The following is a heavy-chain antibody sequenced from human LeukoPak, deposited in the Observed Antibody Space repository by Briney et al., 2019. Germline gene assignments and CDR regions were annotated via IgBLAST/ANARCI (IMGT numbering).Heavy chain of an antibody. Sequence: ADNVPHKPSRCTLPNYGISWLRQAPAQGREWMGWISAYNFNTNYAQKPQGRVTITTDTSASTAYMELRSLRSDDVGVYYCARCCGSGSYYFYCIDVWAKGTTVTVSS. J-gene: IGHJ6*04. CDR3: ARCCGSGSYYFYCIDV. V-gene: IGHV1-18*03. CDR2: ISAYNFNT. CDR1: RCTLPNYG. D-gene: IGHD3-10*01.